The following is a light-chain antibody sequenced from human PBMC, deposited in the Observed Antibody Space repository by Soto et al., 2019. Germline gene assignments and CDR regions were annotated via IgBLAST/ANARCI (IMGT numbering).Light chain of an antibody. CDR2: GAS. V-gene: IGKV3-20*01. Sequence: EMVLTQSPGTLSLSPGERATLSSRASQSVSSSYLAWYQQKPGQAPRLLIYGASSRATGIPDRFSGSGSGTDSTLTISRLEPEDFAVYYCQQYGSSLIFTFGPGTKVDIK. CDR3: QQYGSSLIFT. J-gene: IGKJ3*01. CDR1: QSVSSSY.